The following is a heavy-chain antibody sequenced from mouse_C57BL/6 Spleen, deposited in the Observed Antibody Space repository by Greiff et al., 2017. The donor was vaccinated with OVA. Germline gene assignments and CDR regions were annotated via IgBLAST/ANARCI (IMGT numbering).Heavy chain of an antibody. CDR2: IDPSDSYT. Sequence: QVQLQQPGAELVMPGASVKLSCKASGYTFTSYWMHWVKQRPGQGLEWIGEIDPSDSYTNYNQKFKGKSTLTVDKSSSTAYMQLSSLTSEDSAVYYCARSTDGYHWYFDVWGTGTTVTVSS. J-gene: IGHJ1*03. D-gene: IGHD2-3*01. CDR3: ARSTDGYHWYFDV. V-gene: IGHV1-69*01. CDR1: GYTFTSYW.